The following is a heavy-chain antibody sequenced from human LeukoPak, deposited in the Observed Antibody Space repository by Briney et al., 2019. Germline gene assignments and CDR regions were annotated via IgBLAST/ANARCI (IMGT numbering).Heavy chain of an antibody. CDR2: MNPNSDNT. V-gene: IGHV1-8*02. CDR3: ARRYCSSTSCLYYGMDV. D-gene: IGHD2-2*01. CDR1: GYTFTSYG. J-gene: IGHJ6*02. Sequence: ASVKVSCKASGYTFTSYGISWVRQAPGQGLEWLGWMNPNSDNTGYAQKFQGRVTMTRNTSTSTAYMELSSLRSEDTAVYYCARRYCSSTSCLYYGMDVWGQGTTVTVSS.